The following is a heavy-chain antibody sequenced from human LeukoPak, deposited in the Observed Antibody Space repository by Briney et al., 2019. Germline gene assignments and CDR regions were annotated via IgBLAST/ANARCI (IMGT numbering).Heavy chain of an antibody. CDR2: IYYSGST. CDR3: ARAGGYDFWSGYPI. J-gene: IGHJ4*02. CDR1: GDSISSSNW. V-gene: IGHV4-4*02. D-gene: IGHD3-3*01. Sequence: SETLSLTCTVSGDSISSSNWWSWVRQPPGKGLEWIGYIYYSGSTNYNPSLKSRVTISVDTSKNQFSLKLSSVTAADTAVYYCARAGGYDFWSGYPIWGQGTLVTVSS.